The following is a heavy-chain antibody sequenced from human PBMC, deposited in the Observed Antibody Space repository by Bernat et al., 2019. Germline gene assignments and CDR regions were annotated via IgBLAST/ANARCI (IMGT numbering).Heavy chain of an antibody. CDR2: IHYSGST. D-gene: IGHD3-10*01. V-gene: IGHV4-39*02. J-gene: IGHJ4*02. CDR3: ARRVTYGSTFDY. Sequence: HLQLQESGPGLMKPSETLSLTCTVSGGSISSSDYLWGWPRQPPGKGLEWIGNIHYSGSTHYDPSLQSRVTISVDTSKNHFSLKMTSVTAADTAVYYCARRVTYGSTFDYWGQGTLVTVSS. CDR1: GGSISSSDYL.